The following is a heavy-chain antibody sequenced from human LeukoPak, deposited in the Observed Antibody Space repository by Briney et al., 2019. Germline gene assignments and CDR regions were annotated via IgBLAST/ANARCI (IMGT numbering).Heavy chain of an antibody. CDR3: AREEVATIIDY. J-gene: IGHJ4*02. CDR1: GFTFSSYS. D-gene: IGHD5-12*01. CDR2: ISSSSSTI. Sequence: GGTLRLSCAASGFTFSSYSMNWLRQAPGKGLEWVSYISSSSSTIYYADSVKGRFTISRDNAKNSLYLQMNSLRAEDTAVYYCAREEVATIIDYWGQGTLVTVSS. V-gene: IGHV3-48*01.